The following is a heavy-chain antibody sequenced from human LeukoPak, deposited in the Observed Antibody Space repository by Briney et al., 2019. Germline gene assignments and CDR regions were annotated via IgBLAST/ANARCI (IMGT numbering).Heavy chain of an antibody. J-gene: IGHJ5*02. CDR3: ARSPKGDGYNSDWFDP. Sequence: GGSLRLSCATSGFTFSAHGMNWVRQAPGKGLEWVANIKQDGSEKYYVDSVKGRFTISRDNAKNSLYLQMNSLRAEDTAVYYCARSPKGDGYNSDWFDPWGQGTLVTVSS. CDR2: IKQDGSEK. CDR1: GFTFSAHG. D-gene: IGHD5-24*01. V-gene: IGHV3-7*01.